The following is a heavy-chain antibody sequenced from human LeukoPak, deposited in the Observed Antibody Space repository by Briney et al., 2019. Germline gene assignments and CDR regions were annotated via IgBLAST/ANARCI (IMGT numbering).Heavy chain of an antibody. J-gene: IGHJ4*02. D-gene: IGHD3-16*01. CDR2: IIPIFGTA. CDR3: AAGLSKHPGEGYYFDY. Sequence: VASVKVSCKASGGTFSSYAISWVRQAPGQGLEWMGRIIPIFGTANYAQKFQGRVTITTDESTSTAYMELSSLRSEDTAVYYCAAGLSKHPGEGYYFDYWGQGTLVTVSS. CDR1: GGTFSSYA. V-gene: IGHV1-69*05.